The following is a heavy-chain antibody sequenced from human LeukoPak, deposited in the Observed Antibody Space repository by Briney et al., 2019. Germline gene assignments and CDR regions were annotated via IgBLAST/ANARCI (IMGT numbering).Heavy chain of an antibody. J-gene: IGHJ4*02. CDR2: ISYDGGNK. D-gene: IGHD6-19*01. Sequence: GGSLRLSCAASGFTFSSYAMHWVRQAPGKGLEWVALISYDGGNKYYADSVKGRFTISRDNSKNTLYLQMNSLRPEDTAVYYCARGQWLVWYFDYWGQGTLVTVSS. CDR3: ARGQWLVWYFDY. CDR1: GFTFSSYA. V-gene: IGHV3-30-3*01.